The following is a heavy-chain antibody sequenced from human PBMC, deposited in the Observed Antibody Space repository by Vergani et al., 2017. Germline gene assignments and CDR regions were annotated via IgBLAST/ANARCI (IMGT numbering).Heavy chain of an antibody. D-gene: IGHD1-26*01. CDR1: GFTFSSYG. Sequence: QVQLVESGGGVVQPGRSLRLSCAASGFTFSSYGMHWVRQAPGKGLECVAVIWYDGSNKYYADSVKGRFTISRDNSKNTLYLQMNSLRAEDTAVYYCARDRSRLYYFDYWGQGTLVTVSS. V-gene: IGHV3-33*01. J-gene: IGHJ4*02. CDR3: ARDRSRLYYFDY. CDR2: IWYDGSNK.